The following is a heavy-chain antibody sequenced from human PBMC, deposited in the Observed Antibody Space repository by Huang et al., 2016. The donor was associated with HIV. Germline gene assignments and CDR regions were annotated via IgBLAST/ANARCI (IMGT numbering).Heavy chain of an antibody. V-gene: IGHV3-30-3*01. D-gene: IGHD6-13*01. J-gene: IGHJ4*02. CDR2: ISNDGNNM. CDR3: ARGGILGTSWYRPFDY. Sequence: QVQLGESGGGVVQPEKSLRLSCAASGLDFRSYAMNWVRQAPGKGPQWVAVISNDGNNMYYSDSVKGRFIISRDNSKNTRYLQMNSLRGEDTAIYYCARGGILGTSWYRPFDYWGQGTLVTVSS. CDR1: GLDFRSYA.